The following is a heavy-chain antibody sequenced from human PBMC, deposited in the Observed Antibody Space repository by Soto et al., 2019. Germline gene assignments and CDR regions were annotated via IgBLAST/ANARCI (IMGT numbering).Heavy chain of an antibody. V-gene: IGHV4-34*01. J-gene: IGHJ2*01. Sequence: SETLSLTCAVCGGSFSSYYGAWILKPPGKGLEWIGEIYHSGSTYYSPSLKSRVTISIDTSKNQFSLRLSSVTAADTAVYYCARASMIGVPGSFDAWGRGTLVTVSS. CDR3: ARASMIGVPGSFDA. D-gene: IGHD3-22*01. CDR2: IYHSGST. CDR1: GGSFSSYY.